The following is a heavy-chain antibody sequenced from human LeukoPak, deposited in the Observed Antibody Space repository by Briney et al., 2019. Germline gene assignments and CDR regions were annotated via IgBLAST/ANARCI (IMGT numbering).Heavy chain of an antibody. V-gene: IGHV4-39*01. D-gene: IGHD6-13*01. CDR3: ARQLPTAAADTRGYFDY. CDR2: MFYGGTN. J-gene: IGHJ4*01. CDR1: GGSISNADYY. Sequence: SETLSLTCSVPGGSISNADYYWGWIRQAPGKGLEWIGSMFYGGTNHYNPSLKSRATISVDTSKNQFSLKLTSVTAADAAIYYCARQLPTAAADTRGYFDYWGQGAVVTVSS.